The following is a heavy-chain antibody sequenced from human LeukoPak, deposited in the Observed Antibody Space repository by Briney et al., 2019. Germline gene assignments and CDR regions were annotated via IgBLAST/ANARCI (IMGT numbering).Heavy chain of an antibody. V-gene: IGHV4-59*01. CDR3: ARLRSGSTPPPPYYYYGLDV. J-gene: IGHJ6*02. Sequence: SETLSLTCTVSGGPISDFYWSWIRQSPAKGLEWLGNIFYSGNTNYNPSLRSLVTISVDTSKKQFSLRLTSVTAADAAVYYCARLRSGSTPPPPYYYYGLDVWGQGTTVTVSS. CDR1: GGPISDFY. D-gene: IGHD1-26*01. CDR2: IFYSGNT.